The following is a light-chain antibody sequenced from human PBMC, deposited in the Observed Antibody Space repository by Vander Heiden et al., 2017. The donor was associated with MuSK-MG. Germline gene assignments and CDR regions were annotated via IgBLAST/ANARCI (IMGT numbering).Light chain of an antibody. V-gene: IGKV4-1*01. CDR1: QNLLRVSDNKNH. CDR2: RAS. J-gene: IGKJ1*01. CDR3: HQYYSSLPT. Sequence: IVMTPSPDSLAVSLGERATINCRSSQNLLRVSDNKNHLAWFKQKSGQPPELLIYRASTRRSGVPDRVSGSGSGTDFTLTIANFQAEDVAVYYCHQYYSSLPTFGQGTKVEIK.